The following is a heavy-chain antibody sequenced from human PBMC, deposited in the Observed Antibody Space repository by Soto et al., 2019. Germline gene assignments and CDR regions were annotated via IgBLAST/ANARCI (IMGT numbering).Heavy chain of an antibody. V-gene: IGHV3-11*01. D-gene: IGHD2-2*02. CDR2: ISSSGNTI. CDR3: STEYTY. Sequence: GGSLRLCYAASGLTCRDHYMTWIRQAPGKGLEWVSYISSSGNTIYYADSVKGRFTISRDNAKNSLFLQMNSLRAEDTAVYYCSTEYTYWGLGTLVTVSS. CDR1: GLTCRDHY. J-gene: IGHJ4*02.